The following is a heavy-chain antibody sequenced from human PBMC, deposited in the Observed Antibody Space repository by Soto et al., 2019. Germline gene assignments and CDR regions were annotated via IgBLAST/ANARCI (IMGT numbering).Heavy chain of an antibody. D-gene: IGHD3-16*01. CDR2: VYYVGNT. J-gene: IGHJ4*02. CDR1: DDSLSSRAYY. V-gene: IGHV4-39*02. Sequence: PSETLSLTCTVSDDSLSSRAYYWAWIRQSPGKGLEWIGTVYYVGNTFYNPSLESRLTISADTPKSEFSLRLDFVTAADTAVYYFARGSGDYHFIDQWGQGTLVTVSS. CDR3: ARGSGDYHFIDQ.